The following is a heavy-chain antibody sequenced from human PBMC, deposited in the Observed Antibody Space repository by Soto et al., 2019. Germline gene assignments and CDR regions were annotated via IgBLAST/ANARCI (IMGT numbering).Heavy chain of an antibody. D-gene: IGHD3-3*01. CDR2: ISGSGGST. J-gene: IGHJ6*03. V-gene: IGHV3-23*01. CDR1: GFTFSSYA. CDR3: ARDTISIDYYYMDV. Sequence: PGGSLRLSCAASGFTFSSYAMSWVRQAPGKGLEWVSAISGSGGSTYYADSVKGRFTISRDNAKNTLYLQMNSLRAEDTAVYYCARDTISIDYYYMDVWGKGTTVTVSS.